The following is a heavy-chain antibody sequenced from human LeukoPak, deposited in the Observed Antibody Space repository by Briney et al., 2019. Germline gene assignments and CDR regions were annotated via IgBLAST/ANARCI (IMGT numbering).Heavy chain of an antibody. CDR2: ISGSGGST. V-gene: IGHV3-23*01. CDR1: GFTFSSYE. D-gene: IGHD3-10*01. J-gene: IGHJ4*02. CDR3: AKGKQGFSGGDYFDY. Sequence: PGGSLRLSCAASGFTFSSYEMNWVRQAPGKGLEWVSAISGSGGSTYYADSVKGRFTISRDNSKNTLYLQMNSLRAEDTAVYYCAKGKQGFSGGDYFDYWGQGTLVTVSS.